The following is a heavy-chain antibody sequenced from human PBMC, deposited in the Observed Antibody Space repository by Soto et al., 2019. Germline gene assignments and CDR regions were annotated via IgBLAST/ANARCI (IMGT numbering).Heavy chain of an antibody. V-gene: IGHV3-23*01. J-gene: IGHJ1*01. Sequence: SLRLSCAASGFTFSSYAMSWVRQAPGKGLEWVSAISGSGGSTYYADSVKGRFTISRDNSKNTLYLQMNSLRAEDTAVYYCAKSTLVVVVAATGHFQHWGQGTLVTVS. CDR3: AKSTLVVVVAATGHFQH. CDR2: ISGSGGST. D-gene: IGHD2-15*01. CDR1: GFTFSSYA.